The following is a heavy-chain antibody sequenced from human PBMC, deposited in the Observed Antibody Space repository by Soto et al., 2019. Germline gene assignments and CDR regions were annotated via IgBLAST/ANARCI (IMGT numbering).Heavy chain of an antibody. CDR2: IRSSSSYT. D-gene: IGHD2-15*01. J-gene: IGHJ4*02. CDR1: GFTFSDYY. Sequence: QVQLVESGGGLVKPGGSLRLSCAASGFTFSDYYMSWIRQAPGKGLEWVSYIRSSSSYTNYADSVKGRFTISRDNAKNSLYLQMNSLRAEDTAVYYCARGEGYCSGGSCPDFGYWGQGTLVTVSS. CDR3: ARGEGYCSGGSCPDFGY. V-gene: IGHV3-11*06.